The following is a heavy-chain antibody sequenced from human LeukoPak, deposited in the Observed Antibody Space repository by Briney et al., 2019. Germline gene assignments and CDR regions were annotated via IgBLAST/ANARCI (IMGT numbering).Heavy chain of an antibody. CDR3: ARGRISYYYDSSGYYYPDAFDI. J-gene: IGHJ3*02. V-gene: IGHV1-18*01. D-gene: IGHD3-22*01. CDR1: GYTFTSYG. Sequence: GASVKVSCKASGYTFTSYGISWVRQAPGQGLEWMGWISAYNGNTNYAQKLQGRVTMTTDTSTSTAYMELRSLRSEDTAVYYCARGRISYYYDSSGYYYPDAFDIWGQGTMVTVSS. CDR2: ISAYNGNT.